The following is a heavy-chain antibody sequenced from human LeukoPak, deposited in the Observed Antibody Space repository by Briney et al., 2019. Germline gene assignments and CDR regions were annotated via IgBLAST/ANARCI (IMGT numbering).Heavy chain of an antibody. CDR1: GFTFRNYA. CDR2: ISGSGSST. J-gene: IGHJ4*02. Sequence: PVGSLRLSCAASGFTFRNYAMSWVRQAPGKGLEWVPAISGSGSSTYYAESVKGRFTISRDNSKNTLYLQMNSLRAEDTAVYYCAKPKEYGSGSYPFDYWGQGTLVTVSS. CDR3: AKPKEYGSGSYPFDY. V-gene: IGHV3-23*01. D-gene: IGHD3-10*01.